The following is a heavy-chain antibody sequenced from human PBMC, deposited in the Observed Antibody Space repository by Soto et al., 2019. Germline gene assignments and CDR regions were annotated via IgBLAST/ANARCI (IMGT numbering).Heavy chain of an antibody. D-gene: IGHD4-17*01. V-gene: IGHV4-59*01. CDR1: GGSISSYY. CDR2: IYYSGST. Sequence: SETLSLTCTVSGGSISSYYWSWIRQPPGKGLEWIGYIYYSGSTNYNPSLKSRVTISVDTSKNQFSLKLSSVTAADTAVYYCVIGGYGDYDYWGQGTLVTVSS. J-gene: IGHJ4*02. CDR3: VIGGYGDYDY.